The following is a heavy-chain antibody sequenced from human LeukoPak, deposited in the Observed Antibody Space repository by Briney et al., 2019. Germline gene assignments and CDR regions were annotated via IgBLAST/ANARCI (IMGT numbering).Heavy chain of an antibody. CDR3: ARGNTAMVKGPFFDY. J-gene: IGHJ4*02. D-gene: IGHD5-18*01. Sequence: PGGSLRLSCAASGFTFDDYAMHWVRQAPGKGLEWVSYISSSSSTIYYADSVKGRFTISRDNAKNSLYLQMNSLRAEDTAVYYCARGNTAMVKGPFFDYWGQGTLVTVSS. CDR1: GFTFDDYA. CDR2: ISSSSSTI. V-gene: IGHV3-48*01.